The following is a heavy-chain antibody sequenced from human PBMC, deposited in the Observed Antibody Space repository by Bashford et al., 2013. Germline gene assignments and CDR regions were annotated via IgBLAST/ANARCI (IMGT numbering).Heavy chain of an antibody. Sequence: WVRQAPGQGLEWMGWISAYNGNTNYAQKLQGRVTMTTDTSTSTAYMELRSLRSDDTAVYYCARDSIAAADKDYWGQGTLVTVSS. D-gene: IGHD6-13*01. V-gene: IGHV1-18*01. CDR3: ARDSIAAADKDY. J-gene: IGHJ4*02. CDR2: ISAYNGNT.